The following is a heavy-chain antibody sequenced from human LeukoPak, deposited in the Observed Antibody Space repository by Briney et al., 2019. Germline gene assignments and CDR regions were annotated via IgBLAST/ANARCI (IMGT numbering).Heavy chain of an antibody. J-gene: IGHJ4*02. CDR1: GGSISSGGYY. V-gene: IGHV4-31*03. Sequence: SQTLSLTCTVSGGSISSGGYYWSWIRQHPGKGLEWIGYIYYSGSTYYNPSLKSRVTISVDTSKNQFSLKLSPVTAADTAVYYCADVSSYDNAFDYWGQGTLVTVSS. CDR3: ADVSSYDNAFDY. CDR2: IYYSGST. D-gene: IGHD3-22*01.